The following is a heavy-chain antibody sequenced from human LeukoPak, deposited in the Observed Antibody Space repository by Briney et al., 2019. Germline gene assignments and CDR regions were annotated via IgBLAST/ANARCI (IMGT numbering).Heavy chain of an antibody. D-gene: IGHD2-8*01. CDR1: GYTFTDYY. Sequence: GASVKVSCKASGYTFTDYYMHWVRQAPGKGLEWVSSISRSSSYIYNADSVKGRFTISRDNARNSVYLQMNSLRAEDTAVYYCARVVCTIGVCYDPNLDAFDIWGQGTRVTVSS. CDR2: ISRSSSYI. J-gene: IGHJ3*02. CDR3: ARVVCTIGVCYDPNLDAFDI. V-gene: IGHV3-21*01.